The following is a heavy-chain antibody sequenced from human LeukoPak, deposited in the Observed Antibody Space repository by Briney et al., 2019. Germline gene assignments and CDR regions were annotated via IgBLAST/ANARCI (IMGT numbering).Heavy chain of an antibody. V-gene: IGHV3-48*03. CDR2: ISSSGSTI. CDR1: GFTFSSYE. CDR3: ARNYYGMDV. Sequence: GGSLRLSCAASGFTFSSYEMTWVRQAPGKGLEWVSYISSSGSTIYYADSVKGRFTISRDNAKNSLYLQMNSLRAEDTAVHYCARNYYGMDVWGQGTTVTVSS. J-gene: IGHJ6*02.